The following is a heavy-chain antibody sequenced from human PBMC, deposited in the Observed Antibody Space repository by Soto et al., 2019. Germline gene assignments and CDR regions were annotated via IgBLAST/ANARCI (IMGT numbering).Heavy chain of an antibody. CDR3: ARHRQSSGCDYFDY. J-gene: IGHJ4*02. D-gene: IGHD6-25*01. V-gene: IGHV1-2*02. CDR2: ITPNSGNT. Sequence: SVKVSCKTSAYSFTDYFIHWVRQAPGQGLEWMGSITPNSGNTDSAQRFQGRVILTRDTSLNTAFMELTRLTYDDTAIYYCARHRQSSGCDYFDYWGPGTLVTASS. CDR1: AYSFTDYF.